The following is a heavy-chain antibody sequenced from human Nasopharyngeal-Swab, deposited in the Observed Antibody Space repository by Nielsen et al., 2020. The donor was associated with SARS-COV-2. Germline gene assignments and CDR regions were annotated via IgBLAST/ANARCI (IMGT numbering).Heavy chain of an antibody. CDR3: ARSRVALLWFGESRHLFDY. D-gene: IGHD3-10*01. V-gene: IGHV4-34*01. CDR2: INHSGST. J-gene: IGHJ4*02. Sequence: GSLRLSCAVYGGSFSGYYWSWIRQPPGKGLEWIGEINHSGSTNYNPSLKSRVTISVDTSKNQFSLKLSSVTAADTAVYYCARSRVALLWFGESRHLFDYWGQGTLVTVSS. CDR1: GGSFSGYY.